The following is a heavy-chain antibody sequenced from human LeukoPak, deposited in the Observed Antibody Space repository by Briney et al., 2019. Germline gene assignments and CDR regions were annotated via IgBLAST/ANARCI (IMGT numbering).Heavy chain of an antibody. V-gene: IGHV3-74*01. J-gene: IGHJ4*02. CDR3: TSRNGSGDY. D-gene: IGHD3-10*01. Sequence: GGSLRLSCAASGFSFSTYWIHWARQAPGKGLVWVSRINSDGSGATHADSVKGRFTISRDNAKNTVYLQMNSLRVEDTAVYFCTSRNGSGDYWGQGTPVTVSS. CDR2: INSDGSGA. CDR1: GFSFSTYW.